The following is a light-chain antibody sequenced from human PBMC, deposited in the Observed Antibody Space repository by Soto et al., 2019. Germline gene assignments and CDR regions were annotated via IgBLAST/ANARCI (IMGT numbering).Light chain of an antibody. CDR1: NRDVGGYNY. Sequence: QSVLTQPASVSGSPGQSVTISCSGTNRDVGGYNYVSWYQHDPGKAPKLMIFEVSYRPSGVSNRFSGSKSGNTASLTISGLQAEDEADYYCSSYTSNTTQYVFGTGTKVTVL. CDR2: EVS. J-gene: IGLJ1*01. CDR3: SSYTSNTTQYV. V-gene: IGLV2-14*01.